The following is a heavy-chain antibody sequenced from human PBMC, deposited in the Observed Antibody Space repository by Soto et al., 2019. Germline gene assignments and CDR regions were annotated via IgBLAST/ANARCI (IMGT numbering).Heavy chain of an antibody. D-gene: IGHD3-9*01. J-gene: IGHJ6*02. CDR2: IWYDGSNK. CDR1: GVNFRSYG. CDR3: ARDLGGYDILTGPFSGYGMDV. Sequence: PGGSQRLSCTASGVNFRSYGMHWVRQAPGKGLEWVAVIWYDGSNKYYADSVKGRFTISRDNSKNTLYLQMNSLRAEDTAVYYCARDLGGYDILTGPFSGYGMDVWGQGTTVTVSS. V-gene: IGHV3-33*01.